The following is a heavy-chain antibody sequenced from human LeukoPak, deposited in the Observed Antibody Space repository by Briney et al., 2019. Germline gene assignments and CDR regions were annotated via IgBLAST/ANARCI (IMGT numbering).Heavy chain of an antibody. CDR2: IYPGDSDT. V-gene: IGHV5-51*01. Sequence: GESLKISCKGSGYRFTTYWIGWVRQMPGKGPGWMGIIYPGDSDTRYSPSFKGQVTISADKSISTAYLQWSSLKASDTAMYYCARSPFRGVMVDYWGQGTLVTVSS. CDR3: ARSPFRGVMVDY. J-gene: IGHJ4*02. D-gene: IGHD3-10*01. CDR1: GYRFTTYW.